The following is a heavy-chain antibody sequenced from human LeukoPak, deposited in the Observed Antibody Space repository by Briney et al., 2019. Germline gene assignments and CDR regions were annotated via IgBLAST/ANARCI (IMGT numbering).Heavy chain of an antibody. J-gene: IGHJ3*02. CDR3: AKAYSPTAADAFDI. D-gene: IGHD2-15*01. CDR2: ISWNSGSI. V-gene: IGHV3-9*01. Sequence: GGSLRLSCAASGFTFDDYAMHWVRQAPGKGLEWVSGISWNSGSIGYADSVKGRFTISRDNAKNSLYLQMNSMSAEDTALYYCAKAYSPTAADAFDIWGQGTMVTVSS. CDR1: GFTFDDYA.